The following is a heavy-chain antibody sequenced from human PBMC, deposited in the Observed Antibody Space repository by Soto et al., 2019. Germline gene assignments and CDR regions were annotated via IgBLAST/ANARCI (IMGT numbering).Heavy chain of an antibody. D-gene: IGHD3-10*01. J-gene: IGHJ6*03. CDR2: INDSGNI. CDR3: ARGLILWFGELSRRGGYYYYMDV. Sequence: WTWIRQTPGKGLEWIGEINDSGNINYNPSLKSRVTILVDTAKKQISLKLSSVTAADTAVYYFARGLILWFGELSRRGGYYYYMDVWGKGTSVTVSS. V-gene: IGHV4-34*01.